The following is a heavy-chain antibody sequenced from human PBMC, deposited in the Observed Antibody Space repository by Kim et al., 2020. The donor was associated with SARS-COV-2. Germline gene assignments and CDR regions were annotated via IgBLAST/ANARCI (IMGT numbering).Heavy chain of an antibody. V-gene: IGHV1-18*01. CDR3: ARVKYGSNVLDI. D-gene: IGHD3-10*01. CDR2: FSNYNGDT. Sequence: KVSCKASGYTFTHYGISWVRQAPGQGLEWMGWFSNYNGDTNYAQKLQGRVTMTTDTFTTTAYMELRSLRSDDTAVYYCARVKYGSNVLDIWGQGTMVIVSS. CDR1: GYTFTHYG. J-gene: IGHJ3*02.